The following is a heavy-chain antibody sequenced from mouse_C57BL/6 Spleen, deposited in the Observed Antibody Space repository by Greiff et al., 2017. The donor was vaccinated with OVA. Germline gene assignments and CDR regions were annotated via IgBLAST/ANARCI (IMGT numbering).Heavy chain of an antibody. Sequence: QVQLQQPGAELVKPGASVKVSCKASGYTFTSYWMHWVKQRPGQGLEWIGRIHPSDSDTNYNQKFKGKATLTVDKSSSTAYMQLSSLTSEDAAVYYCAMGYGSSRAMDYWGQGTSVTVSS. V-gene: IGHV1-74*01. CDR2: IHPSDSDT. CDR1: GYTFTSYW. CDR3: AMGYGSSRAMDY. J-gene: IGHJ4*01. D-gene: IGHD1-1*01.